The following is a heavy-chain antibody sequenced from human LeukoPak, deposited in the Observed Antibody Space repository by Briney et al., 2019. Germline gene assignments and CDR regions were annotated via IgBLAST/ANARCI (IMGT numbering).Heavy chain of an antibody. V-gene: IGHV3-30*04. J-gene: IGHJ6*02. Sequence: GGSLRLSCAASGFTFSSYSMHWVRQAPGKGLEWVAVISYDGRNKYYADSVKGPFTISRDKSKNTLYLQMNSLRAEDTAVYYCASHFSSSHYYYYGMDVWGQGTTVTVSS. CDR1: GFTFSSYS. CDR2: ISYDGRNK. D-gene: IGHD6-13*01. CDR3: ASHFSSSHYYYYGMDV.